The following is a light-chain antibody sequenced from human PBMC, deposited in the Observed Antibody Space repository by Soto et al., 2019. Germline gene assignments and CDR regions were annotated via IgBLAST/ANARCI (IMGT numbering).Light chain of an antibody. CDR2: WAS. J-gene: IGKJ4*01. CDR3: QQYYDTPLT. CDR1: QSLFYSSDNKNY. V-gene: IGKV4-1*01. Sequence: IVVTQSPDSLAASLGERATINCQSSQSLFYSSDNKNYLRWYQQKPGQPPRLLIYWASTRESGVPDRFSGAGSGTDFTLTISSLQADDVAVYYCQQYYDTPLTFGGGTKVEIK.